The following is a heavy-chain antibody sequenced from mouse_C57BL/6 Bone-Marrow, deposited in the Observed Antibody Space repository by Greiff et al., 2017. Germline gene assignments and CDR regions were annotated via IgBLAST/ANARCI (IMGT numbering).Heavy chain of an antibody. CDR3: ARQNGYYGAMDY. Sequence: EVMLVESGGDLVKPGGSLKLSCAASGFTFSSYGMSWVRQTPDKRLEWVATISSGGSYTYYPDSVKGRFTISRDNAKNTLYLQMSSLKSEDTAMYYCARQNGYYGAMDYWGQGTSVPVSS. D-gene: IGHD2-3*01. CDR2: ISSGGSYT. CDR1: GFTFSSYG. J-gene: IGHJ4*01. V-gene: IGHV5-6*01.